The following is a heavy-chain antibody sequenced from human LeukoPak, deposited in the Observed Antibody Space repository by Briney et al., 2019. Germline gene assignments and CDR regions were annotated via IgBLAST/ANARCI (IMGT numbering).Heavy chain of an antibody. CDR2: TYYRSKWYN. CDR1: GDSVSSNSAA. Sequence: SQTLSLTCAISGDSVSSNSAAWNWIRQSPSRGLEWLGRTYYRSKWYNDYAVSVKSRITINPDTSKSQFSLQLNSVTPEDTAVYYCASSIAARLDYYYYYMDVWGKGTTVTVSS. J-gene: IGHJ6*03. D-gene: IGHD6-6*01. CDR3: ASSIAARLDYYYYYMDV. V-gene: IGHV6-1*01.